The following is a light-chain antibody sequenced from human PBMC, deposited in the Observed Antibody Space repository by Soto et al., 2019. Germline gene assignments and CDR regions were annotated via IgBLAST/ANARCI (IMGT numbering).Light chain of an antibody. J-gene: IGLJ1*01. CDR2: EVN. V-gene: IGLV2-8*01. CDR3: NSYAGSDNFD. CDR1: SSDVGGYNY. Sequence: QSVLTQPPSASGSPGQSVTISCTGTSSDVGGYNYVSWYQQHPGKAPKLMIYEVNKRPSGVPDRFSGSKSGNTASLTISGLQAEDGADYYCNSYAGSDNFDFGTGTKVTVL.